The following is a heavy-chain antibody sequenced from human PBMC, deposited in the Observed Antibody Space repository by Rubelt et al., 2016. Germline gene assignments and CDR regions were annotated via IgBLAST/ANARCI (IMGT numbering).Heavy chain of an antibody. V-gene: IGHV1-2*02. CDR3: ARFAIGGHSSGYLFDY. D-gene: IGHD3-22*01. CDR1: GYTFTSYY. CDR2: ITPNSGGT. Sequence: QVQLVQSGAEVKKPGASVKVSCKASGYTFTSYYMHWVRQAPGQGLEWMGWITPNSGGTNYARKFHAMVIMTRETSISTAYMELGRLRSDDTAVYYCARFAIGGHSSGYLFDYWGQGTLVTVSS. J-gene: IGHJ4*02.